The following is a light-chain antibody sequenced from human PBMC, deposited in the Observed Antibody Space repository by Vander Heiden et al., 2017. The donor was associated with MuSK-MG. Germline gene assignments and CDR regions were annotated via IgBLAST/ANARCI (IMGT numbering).Light chain of an antibody. CDR3: QQYNSNSLYT. Sequence: DIQFTQSPSTLSASVGDRVPITCRASQSIRSWLAWYQQKPGKAPKLLIYDTSTLIYGVPSRFSGSGSGTEFTLTISSLQPDDFATYYCQQYNSNSLYTFGQGTKLEMK. J-gene: IGKJ2*01. CDR2: DTS. V-gene: IGKV1-5*01. CDR1: QSIRSW.